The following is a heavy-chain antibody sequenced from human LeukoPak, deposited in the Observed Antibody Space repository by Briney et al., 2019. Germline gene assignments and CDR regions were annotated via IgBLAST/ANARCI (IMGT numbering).Heavy chain of an antibody. CDR2: IYKSGST. V-gene: IGHV4-39*01. D-gene: IGHD5-18*01. Sequence: PSETLSLTCDVSGGSISSSNWWSWVRQPPGKGLERIGSIYKSGSTYYNPSLKSRVTISVDTSKNQFSLKLSSVTAADTAVYYCARLWGYSYGYLDYWGQGTLVTVSS. J-gene: IGHJ4*02. CDR1: GGSISSSNW. CDR3: ARLWGYSYGYLDY.